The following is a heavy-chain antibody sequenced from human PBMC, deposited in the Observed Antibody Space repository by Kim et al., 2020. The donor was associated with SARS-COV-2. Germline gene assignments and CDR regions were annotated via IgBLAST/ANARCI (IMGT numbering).Heavy chain of an antibody. Sequence: SGPTLVNPTQTLTLTCTFSGFSLSTSGMCVSWIRQPPGKALEWLALIDWDDDKYYSTSLKTRLTISKDTSKNQVVLTMTNMDPVDTATYYCARSTNDILTGYPAAFDYWGQGTLVTVSS. CDR3: ARSTNDILTGYPAAFDY. CDR2: IDWDDDK. J-gene: IGHJ4*02. D-gene: IGHD3-9*01. V-gene: IGHV2-70*01. CDR1: GFSLSTSGMC.